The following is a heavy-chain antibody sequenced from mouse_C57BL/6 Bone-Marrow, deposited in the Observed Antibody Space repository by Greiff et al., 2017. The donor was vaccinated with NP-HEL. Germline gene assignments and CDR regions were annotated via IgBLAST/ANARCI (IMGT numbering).Heavy chain of an antibody. J-gene: IGHJ2*01. Sequence: EVKLQESGGGLVQPGGSLSLSCAASGFTFTDYYMSWVRQPPGKALEWLGFIRNKANGYTTEYSASVKGRFTISRDNSQSILYLQMNALRAEDSATYYCARPSANWDSWDDWGQGTTLTVSS. CDR2: IRNKANGYTT. V-gene: IGHV7-3*01. D-gene: IGHD4-1*01. CDR1: GFTFTDYY. CDR3: ARPSANWDSWDD.